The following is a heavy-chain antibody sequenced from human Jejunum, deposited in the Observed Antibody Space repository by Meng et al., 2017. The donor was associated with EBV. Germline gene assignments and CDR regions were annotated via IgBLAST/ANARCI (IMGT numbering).Heavy chain of an antibody. CDR3: ARVRPGGGWFDP. CDR2: INTNTGYP. Sequence: QVELVQSGSELKKPGASVKVSVKASGYTFTSSGINWVRQAPGQGLEWMGWINTNTGYPTYAQDFTGRFVFSLDTSVSTAYLQITSLSTEDNAVYYCARVRPGGGWFDPWGQGTLVTVSS. V-gene: IGHV7-4-1*02. D-gene: IGHD2-8*02. J-gene: IGHJ5*02. CDR1: GYTFTSSG.